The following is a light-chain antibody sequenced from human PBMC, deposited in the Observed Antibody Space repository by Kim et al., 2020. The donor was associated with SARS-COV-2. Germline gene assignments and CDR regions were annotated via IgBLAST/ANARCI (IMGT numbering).Light chain of an antibody. J-gene: IGLJ2*01. CDR1: SSDVGGYNY. CDR2: DVS. Sequence: PGQSVTISCTGTSSDVGGYNYVAWYQQPPGKAPKLMIYDVSKRPSGVPDRFSGSKSGNTASLTISGLQAEDEADYYCCSYAGTYTVFGGGTKVTVL. CDR3: CSYAGTYTV. V-gene: IGLV2-11*01.